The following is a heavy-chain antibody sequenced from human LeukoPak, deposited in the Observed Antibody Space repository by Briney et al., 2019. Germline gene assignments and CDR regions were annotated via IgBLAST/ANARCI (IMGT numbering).Heavy chain of an antibody. CDR3: ARVSLTVRGPSNGGTFDI. CDR1: GGSISSGGYS. V-gene: IGHV4-30-2*01. Sequence: SETLSLTCAVSGGSISSGGYSWSWIRQPPGKDLEWIGYIYHSGSTYYNPSLKSRVTISVDRSKNQFSLKLTSVTAADTAVYYCARVSLTVRGPSNGGTFDIWGQATMVTVSS. CDR2: IYHSGST. D-gene: IGHD3-10*01. J-gene: IGHJ3*02.